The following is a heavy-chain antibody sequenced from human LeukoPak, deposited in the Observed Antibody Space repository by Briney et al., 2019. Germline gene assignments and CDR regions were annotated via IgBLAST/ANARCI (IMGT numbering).Heavy chain of an antibody. Sequence: PGGSLRLSCAASGFTFSSYAMSWVRQAPGKGLEWVSAISGSGGSTYYADSVKGRFTISRDNSKNTLYLQMNSLRAEDTAVYYCANNGSSECMGGADYWGQGALVTVSS. CDR1: GFTFSSYA. CDR3: ANNGSSECMGGADY. J-gene: IGHJ4*02. V-gene: IGHV3-23*01. D-gene: IGHD1-26*01. CDR2: ISGSGGST.